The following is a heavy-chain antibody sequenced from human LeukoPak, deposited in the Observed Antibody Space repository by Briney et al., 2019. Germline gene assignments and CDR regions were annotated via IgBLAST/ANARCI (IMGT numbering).Heavy chain of an antibody. CDR3: AKGDSSWYYYFDY. D-gene: IGHD6-13*01. V-gene: IGHV3-23*01. J-gene: IGHJ4*02. CDR2: ISGNGGST. CDR1: GFTFSSFA. Sequence: GGSLRLSCAASGFTFSSFAMSWVRRAPGKGLEWVSAISGNGGSTYYADSVKGRFTISRDNSRNTLYLQMNSLRAEDTAVYYCAKGDSSWYYYFDYWGQGTLVTVSS.